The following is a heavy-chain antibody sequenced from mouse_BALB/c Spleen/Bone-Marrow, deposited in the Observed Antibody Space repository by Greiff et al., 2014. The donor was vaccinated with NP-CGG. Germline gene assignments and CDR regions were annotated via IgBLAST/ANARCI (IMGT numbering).Heavy chain of an antibody. J-gene: IGHJ4*01. CDR2: ILPGSGST. CDR1: GYTFSSYW. V-gene: IGHV1-9*01. Sequence: LQESGAELMKPGASVKISCKATGYTFSSYWIEWVKQRPGHGLEWIGEILPGSGSTYYNEKFKGKATFTADTSSNTAYIQLSSLTSEDSAVYYCASRYDAMDYWGQGTSVTVSS. CDR3: ASRYDAMDY.